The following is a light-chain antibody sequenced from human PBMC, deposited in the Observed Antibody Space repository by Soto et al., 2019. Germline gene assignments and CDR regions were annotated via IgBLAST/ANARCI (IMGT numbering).Light chain of an antibody. CDR3: QQSYSTTWT. CDR2: GAS. J-gene: IGKJ1*01. V-gene: IGKV1-39*01. Sequence: DIQMTQSPYSLSASVGDRVTITCRASQSISNYVNWYQQKPGRAPKVLIYGASSLLSGVPSRFSGSGSGTDFTLTISSLHPEDFATYYCQQSYSTTWTFGQGTKVDIK. CDR1: QSISNY.